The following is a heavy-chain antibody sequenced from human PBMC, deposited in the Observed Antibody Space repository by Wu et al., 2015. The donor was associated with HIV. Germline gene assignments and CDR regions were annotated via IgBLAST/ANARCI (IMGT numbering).Heavy chain of an antibody. Sequence: QVQLMQSGAEVKKPGASVKVSCKTSGYTFTDNYIHWVRQAPGQGLEWMGWINPNSGGSKSPQKFQGRVTMTRGTSVSTVYLELTRLKFDDTAIYYCTKDYGIVGSTLPEYFQHWGQGTLVHRLL. D-gene: IGHD1-26*01. CDR1: GYTFTDNY. J-gene: IGHJ1*01. CDR3: TKDYGIVGSTLPEYFQH. V-gene: IGHV1-2*02. CDR2: INPNSGGS.